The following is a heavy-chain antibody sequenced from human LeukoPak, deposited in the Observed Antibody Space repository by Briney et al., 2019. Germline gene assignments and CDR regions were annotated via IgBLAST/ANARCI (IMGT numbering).Heavy chain of an antibody. CDR2: IWYDGSNK. Sequence: GRSLRLSCAASGFILSSHGMHWVRQAPGKGLEWVAVIWYDGSNKYYADSVKGRFTISRDNSKNTLYLQMNSLRAEDTAVYYCARVLDDILTGSEFDYWGQGTLVTVSS. D-gene: IGHD3-9*01. J-gene: IGHJ4*02. CDR3: ARVLDDILTGSEFDY. CDR1: GFILSSHG. V-gene: IGHV3-30*19.